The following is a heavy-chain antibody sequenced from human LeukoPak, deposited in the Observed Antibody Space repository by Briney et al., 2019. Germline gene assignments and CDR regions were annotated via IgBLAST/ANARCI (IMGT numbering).Heavy chain of an antibody. CDR1: GFTFSGYG. CDR3: ATSSSRNWFDP. J-gene: IGHJ5*02. V-gene: IGHV3-30*14. CDR2: ISYDGSDK. Sequence: AGGSLRLSCAASGFTFSGYGMHWVRQAPGKGLEWVAVISYDGSDKYYADSVKGRFTISRDNSKNSLYLQMNSLRAEDMAVYYCATSSSRNWFDPWGQGTLVTVSS. D-gene: IGHD6-13*01.